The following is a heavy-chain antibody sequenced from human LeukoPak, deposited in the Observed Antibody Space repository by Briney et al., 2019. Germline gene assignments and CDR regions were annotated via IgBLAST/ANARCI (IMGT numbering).Heavy chain of an antibody. CDR1: GGSFSGYY. D-gene: IGHD6-13*01. CDR3: ARGLLGSSSWYGDWFDP. J-gene: IGHJ5*02. V-gene: IGHV4-34*01. Sequence: TSETLSLTCAVYGGSFSGYYWSWIRQPPGKGLEWIGEINHSGSTNYNPSLKSRVTISVDTSKNQFSLKLSSVTAADTAVYYCARGLLGSSSWYGDWFDPWGQGTLVTVSS. CDR2: INHSGST.